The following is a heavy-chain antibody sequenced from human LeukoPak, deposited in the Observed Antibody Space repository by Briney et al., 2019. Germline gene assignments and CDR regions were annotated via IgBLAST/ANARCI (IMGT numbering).Heavy chain of an antibody. CDR3: ARDGGSSGRLSFLDY. Sequence: GGSLRLSCTASGFTFNNYGIHWVRQAPGKGLEWVAVISYDGSNKYYADSVKGRFTISRDNSKNTLYLQMNSLRAEDTAVYYCARDGGSSGRLSFLDYWGQGTLVTVSS. D-gene: IGHD6-19*01. V-gene: IGHV3-30*19. CDR2: ISYDGSNK. J-gene: IGHJ4*02. CDR1: GFTFNNYG.